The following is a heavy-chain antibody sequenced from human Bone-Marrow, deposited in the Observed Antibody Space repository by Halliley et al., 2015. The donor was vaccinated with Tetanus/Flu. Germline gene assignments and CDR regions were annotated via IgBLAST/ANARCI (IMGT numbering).Heavy chain of an antibody. D-gene: IGHD6-19*01. V-gene: IGHV4-59*12. CDR2: IFYSGSP. Sequence: KGLEWIAHIFYSGSPTYNPSLNGRVPISLDTSMSHFSLKLSSVTSADTAVYYCAGGSGWTAENWGQGTLVTVSS. J-gene: IGHJ4*02. CDR3: AGGSGWTAEN.